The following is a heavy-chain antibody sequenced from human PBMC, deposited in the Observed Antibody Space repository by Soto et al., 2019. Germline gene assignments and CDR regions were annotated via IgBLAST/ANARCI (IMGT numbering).Heavy chain of an antibody. CDR2: IFYSGST. V-gene: IGHV4-39*01. CDR1: GGSIRTSTYS. D-gene: IGHD2-21*02. J-gene: IGHJ5*02. Sequence: QLQLQESSPGLVKPSETLSLTCTVSGGSIRTSTYSWGWIRQPPGKGLECIGTIFYSGSTDYNPSLMCQVTISVDTSNTQFSLGLSSVCAAYMAVYCWARGGAVTGGWFGPWGQGTMFTVSS. CDR3: ARGGAVTGGWFGP.